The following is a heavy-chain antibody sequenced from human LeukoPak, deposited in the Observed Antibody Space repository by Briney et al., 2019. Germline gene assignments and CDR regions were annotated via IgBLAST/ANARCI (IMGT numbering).Heavy chain of an antibody. Sequence: KPSEPLSLTCTVSGGSISSYYWSWIRQPAGKGLEWIGRIYTSGSTNYNPSLKSRVTMSVDTSKNQFSLKLSSVTAADTAVYYCARDLRGYSYGPHYYYYYYMDVWGKGTTVTISS. J-gene: IGHJ6*03. CDR2: IYTSGST. CDR1: GGSISSYY. D-gene: IGHD5-18*01. V-gene: IGHV4-4*07. CDR3: ARDLRGYSYGPHYYYYYYMDV.